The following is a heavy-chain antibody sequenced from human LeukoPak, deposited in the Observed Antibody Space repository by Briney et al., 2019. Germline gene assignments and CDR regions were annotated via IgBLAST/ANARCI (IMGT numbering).Heavy chain of an antibody. CDR3: ARDHAAAGILDI. V-gene: IGHV4-59*01. J-gene: IGHJ3*02. Sequence: SETLSLTCTVSGGSISSYFWSWIRQPPGKGLEWIGYIYSSGNTNYIPSLKSRVTISVDTSKNQFSLKLSSVTAADTAVYYCARDHAAAGILDIWGQGTMVTVSS. CDR1: GGSISSYF. D-gene: IGHD6-13*01. CDR2: IYSSGNT.